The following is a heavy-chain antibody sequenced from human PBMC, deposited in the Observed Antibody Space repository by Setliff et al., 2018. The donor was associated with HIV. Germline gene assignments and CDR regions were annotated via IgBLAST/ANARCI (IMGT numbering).Heavy chain of an antibody. CDR1: GGSISGYY. CDR3: ARPLSMSYNFWGDAFAI. D-gene: IGHD3-3*01. V-gene: IGHV4-39*01. J-gene: IGHJ3*02. Sequence: PSETLSLTCSFSGGSISGYYWGWIRQPPGKALEWIGSFHYSGSTSYNPSLRSRVTLSGDTSKNQLSLKLTSVTAADTAVYYCARPLSMSYNFWGDAFAIWGRGTMVTVSS. CDR2: FHYSGST.